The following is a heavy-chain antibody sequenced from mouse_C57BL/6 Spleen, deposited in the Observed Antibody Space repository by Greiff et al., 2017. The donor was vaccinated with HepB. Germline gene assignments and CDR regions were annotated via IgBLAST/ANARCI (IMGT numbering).Heavy chain of an antibody. Sequence: QVQLQQSGPELVKPGASVKISCKASGYAFSSSWMNWVKQRPGKGLEWIGRIYPGDGDTNYNGKFKGKATLTADKSSSTAYMQLSSLTSEDSAVFFCGIRDFDYWGQGTTLTVSS. V-gene: IGHV1-82*01. CDR1: GYAFSSSW. CDR3: GIRDFDY. J-gene: IGHJ2*01. D-gene: IGHD1-1*01. CDR2: IYPGDGDT.